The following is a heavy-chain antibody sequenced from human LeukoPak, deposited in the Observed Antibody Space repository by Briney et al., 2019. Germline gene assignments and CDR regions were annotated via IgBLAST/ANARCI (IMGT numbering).Heavy chain of an antibody. D-gene: IGHD6-19*01. V-gene: IGHV3-7*01. CDR3: ARGLASGWLFDY. CDR1: RFTFSNYW. Sequence: GGSLRLSCVASRFTFSNYWMSWVRQAPGKGLEWVANIKQVGSEKYYVDSVKGRFTISRDNAKNSLYLQMNSLRAEDTAVYYCARGLASGWLFDYWGQGTLVTVSS. J-gene: IGHJ4*02. CDR2: IKQVGSEK.